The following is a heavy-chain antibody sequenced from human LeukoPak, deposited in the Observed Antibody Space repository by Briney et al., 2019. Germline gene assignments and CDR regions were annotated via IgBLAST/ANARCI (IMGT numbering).Heavy chain of an antibody. J-gene: IGHJ6*02. V-gene: IGHV4-59*02. D-gene: IGHD3-22*01. CDR2: IYYSGSN. Sequence: SETLSLTCTVSGVSVSSYYWSWIRQPPGKGPEWIGYIYYSGSNNYNPSLKSRVTISVDTSKNQFSLKLSSVTAADTAVYYCARDRARTYYYDSSGYSYGMDVWGQGTTVTVSS. CDR1: GVSVSSYY. CDR3: ARDRARTYYYDSSGYSYGMDV.